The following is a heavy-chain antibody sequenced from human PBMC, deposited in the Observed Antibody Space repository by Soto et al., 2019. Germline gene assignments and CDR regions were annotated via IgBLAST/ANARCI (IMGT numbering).Heavy chain of an antibody. J-gene: IGHJ6*03. CDR3: TRDYGMLGMMVYYYYYMDV. CDR1: GFTFGDYA. V-gene: IGHV3-49*03. Sequence: GGSLRLSCTASGFTFGDYAMSWFRQAPGKGLEWVGFIRSKAYGGTTEYAATVKGRFTMSRDDSKSIAYLQMNNLKTEDTAVYYCTRDYGMLGMMVYYYYYMDVWGKGTTVTVSS. D-gene: IGHD2-8*01. CDR2: IRSKAYGGTT.